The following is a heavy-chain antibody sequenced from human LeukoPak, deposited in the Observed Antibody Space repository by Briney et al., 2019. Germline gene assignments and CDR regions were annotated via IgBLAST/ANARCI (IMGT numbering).Heavy chain of an antibody. D-gene: IGHD3-22*01. J-gene: IGHJ6*03. Sequence: PGGSLRLSCAASGFTFSSYAMHWVRQAPGKGLEWVAVISYDGSNKYYADSVKGRFTISRDNSKNTLYLQMNSLRAEDTAVYYCARAHPHYYDSSGTTEDYMDVWGKGTTVTVSS. V-gene: IGHV3-30-3*01. CDR2: ISYDGSNK. CDR3: ARAHPHYYDSSGTTEDYMDV. CDR1: GFTFSSYA.